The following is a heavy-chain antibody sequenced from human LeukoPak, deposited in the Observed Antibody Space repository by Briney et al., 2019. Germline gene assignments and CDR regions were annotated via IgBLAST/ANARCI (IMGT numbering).Heavy chain of an antibody. D-gene: IGHD3-22*01. CDR1: GGSISNYF. CDR3: AREHKDYDTSGYYYGY. J-gene: IGHJ4*02. CDR2: IYTGGST. V-gene: IGHV4-4*07. Sequence: SETLSLTCTVSGGSISNYFWSWIRQPAGKGLEWIGRIYTGGSTDHNPSLKSRVTMSVDSSKNQFSLRLTSVTAADTAVYYCAREHKDYDTSGYYYGYWGRGTLVTVSS.